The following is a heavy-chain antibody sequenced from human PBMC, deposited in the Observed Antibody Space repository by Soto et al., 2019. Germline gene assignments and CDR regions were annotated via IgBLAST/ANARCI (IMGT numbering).Heavy chain of an antibody. CDR1: GDTFNFYS. J-gene: IGHJ4*02. CDR2: VNPIVSMS. V-gene: IGHV1-69*02. CDR3: ASSYGSGYRAFDY. D-gene: IGHD3-10*01. Sequence: VQLVQSGAEVKRPGSSVKVSCKASGDTFNFYSINWVRQAPGLVLEWMGRVNPIVSMSNYAQKFQGRVTMTADKSTSTAYMELSSLRSEDTAIYYCASSYGSGYRAFDYWGLGALVTVSS.